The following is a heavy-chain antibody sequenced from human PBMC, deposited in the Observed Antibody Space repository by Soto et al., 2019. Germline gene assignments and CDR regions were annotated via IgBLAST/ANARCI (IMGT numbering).Heavy chain of an antibody. J-gene: IGHJ5*02. CDR1: GGTFSSYA. CDR2: IIPIFGTA. Sequence: SVKVSCKXSGGTFSSYAISWVRQAPGQGLEWMGGIIPIFGTANYAQKFQGRVTITADESTSTAYMELSSLRSEDTAVYYCARVSHYYDKLENRRKYNWFDPWGQGTLVTVSS. V-gene: IGHV1-69*13. D-gene: IGHD3-22*01. CDR3: ARVSHYYDKLENRRKYNWFDP.